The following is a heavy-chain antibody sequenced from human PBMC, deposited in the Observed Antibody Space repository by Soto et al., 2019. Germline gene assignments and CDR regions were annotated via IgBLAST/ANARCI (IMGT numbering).Heavy chain of an antibody. CDR2: ISYAGDNK. D-gene: IGHD2-2*01. Sequence: QVQVVESGGGVVQPGRSLRLSCAASGFIFSSYAIHWVRQTPGKGLEWVSFISYAGDNKYYTDSVKGRFTISRDNSKNTVYLQMSSLRDEDTAVYYCARESGFCITTSCSVSYYFDGMDVWGQGTTVTVSS. CDR3: ARESGFCITTSCSVSYYFDGMDV. CDR1: GFIFSSYA. V-gene: IGHV3-30*04. J-gene: IGHJ6*02.